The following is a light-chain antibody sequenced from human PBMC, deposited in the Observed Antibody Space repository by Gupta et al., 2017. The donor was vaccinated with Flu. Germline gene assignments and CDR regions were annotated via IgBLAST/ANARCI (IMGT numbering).Light chain of an antibody. CDR2: GAS. Sequence: EIVLTQSPRTLSLSPGERASLSCRASQSIDNNFLAWYQQKPGQAPRLLIYGASRRATGIPDRFTGSGSGTDFTLTISRLEPEDFVVYYCQQYSSSYRTFGQGTKVEIK. J-gene: IGKJ1*01. V-gene: IGKV3-20*01. CDR3: QQYSSSYRT. CDR1: QSIDNNF.